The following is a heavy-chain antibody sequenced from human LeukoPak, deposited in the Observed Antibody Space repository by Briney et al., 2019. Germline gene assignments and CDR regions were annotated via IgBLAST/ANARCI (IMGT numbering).Heavy chain of an antibody. CDR3: ARAQYANAWYAFDI. J-gene: IGHJ3*02. Sequence: SETLSLTCTVSGGSVSSYYWSWIRRPPGRGLEWVAYLSHSGSSDSNPSLTSRVTTLVDTSKSQFSLKLTSVTAADTAVYYCARAQYANAWYAFDIWGHGTMVTVSS. D-gene: IGHD2-2*01. CDR1: GGSVSSYY. CDR2: LSHSGSS. V-gene: IGHV4-59*02.